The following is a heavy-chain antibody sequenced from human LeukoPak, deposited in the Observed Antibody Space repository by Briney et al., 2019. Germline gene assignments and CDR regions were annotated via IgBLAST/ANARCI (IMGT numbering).Heavy chain of an antibody. J-gene: IGHJ4*02. CDR3: ARVVSRSVIFDY. CDR1: GYTFTGYY. V-gene: IGHV1-69*13. CDR2: IIPIFGTA. Sequence: ASVKVSCKASGYTFTGYYMHWVRQAPGQGLEWMGGIIPIFGTANYAQKFQGRVTITADESTSTAYMELSSLRSEDTAVYYCARVVSRSVIFDYWGQGTLVTVSS. D-gene: IGHD2-21*01.